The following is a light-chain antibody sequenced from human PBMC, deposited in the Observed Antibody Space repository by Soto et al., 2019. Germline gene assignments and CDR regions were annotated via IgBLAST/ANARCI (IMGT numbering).Light chain of an antibody. V-gene: IGKV3-11*01. CDR3: QQRSNWPTT. Sequence: DIVLTQSPATLSLSLGERATLSCRASQTISTHLAWYQQKPGQAPRLLIYGASYRATGIPARISGSGSGTDFTLTISGLEPEDFAVYYCQQRSNWPTTFGQGTRLEIK. CDR1: QTISTH. J-gene: IGKJ5*01. CDR2: GAS.